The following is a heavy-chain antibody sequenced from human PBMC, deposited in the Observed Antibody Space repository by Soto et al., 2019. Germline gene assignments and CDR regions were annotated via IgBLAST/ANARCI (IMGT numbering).Heavy chain of an antibody. CDR3: ARAVPSGNYVWGSYRYPNWFDP. J-gene: IGHJ5*02. V-gene: IGHV4-34*01. CDR1: GGSFSGYY. CDR2: INHSGST. Sequence: SETLSLTCAVYGGSFSGYYWSWIRQPPGKGLEWIGEINHSGSTNYNPSLKSRVTISVDTSKNQFSLKLSSVTAADTAVYYCARAVPSGNYVWGSYRYPNWFDPWGQGTLVTVSS. D-gene: IGHD3-16*02.